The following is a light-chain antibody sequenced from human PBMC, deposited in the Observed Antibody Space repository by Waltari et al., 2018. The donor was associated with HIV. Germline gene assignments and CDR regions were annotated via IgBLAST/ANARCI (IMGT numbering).Light chain of an antibody. CDR3: QQFIFWPFT. CDR2: DAS. J-gene: IGKJ2*01. V-gene: IGKV3-15*01. CDR1: QSVSSY. Sequence: EIVMTQSPATLSVSLGERAPLPGRASQSVSSYLAWYQQKPGQAPRLLIYDASSRATGVPARFTGSGSGTEFTLTISSLQSEDFAVYYCQQFIFWPFTFGQGTNLEI.